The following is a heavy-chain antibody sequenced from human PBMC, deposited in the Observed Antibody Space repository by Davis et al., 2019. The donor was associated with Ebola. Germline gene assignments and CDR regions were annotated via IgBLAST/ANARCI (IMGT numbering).Heavy chain of an antibody. CDR3: ARDNFWSGYHHYGMDV. Sequence: AASVKVSCKASGYTFTSYGISWVRQAPGQGLEWMGWISAYNGNTNYAQKLQGRVTMTTDTSTSTAYMELRSLRSDDTAVYYCARDNFWSGYHHYGMDVWGKGTTVTVS. D-gene: IGHD3-3*01. J-gene: IGHJ6*04. CDR1: GYTFTSYG. V-gene: IGHV1-18*01. CDR2: ISAYNGNT.